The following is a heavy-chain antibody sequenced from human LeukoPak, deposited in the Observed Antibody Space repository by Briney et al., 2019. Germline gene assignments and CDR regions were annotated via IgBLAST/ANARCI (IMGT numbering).Heavy chain of an antibody. J-gene: IGHJ4*02. D-gene: IGHD4-17*01. CDR2: IWYDGSNK. CDR3: ARAVQLDY. Sequence: GGSLRLSCAASGFSFSDYYMSWIRQAPGKGLEWVAVIWYDGSNKYYADSVKGRFTISRDNSKNTLYLQMNSLRAEDTAVYYCARAVQLDYWGQGTLVTVSS. CDR1: GFSFSDYY. V-gene: IGHV3-33*08.